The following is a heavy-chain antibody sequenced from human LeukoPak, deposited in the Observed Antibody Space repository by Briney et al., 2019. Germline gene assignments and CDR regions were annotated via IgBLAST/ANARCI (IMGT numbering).Heavy chain of an antibody. Sequence: GGSLRLSCTASGFTFGDYAMSWVRQAPGKGLEWVGFIRSKAYGGTTEYAASVKGRFTISRDDSKSIAYLQMNSLKTEDTAVYYCTRGRIVGNPLDYWGQGTLVIVSS. D-gene: IGHD1-26*01. CDR1: GFTFGDYA. CDR3: TRGRIVGNPLDY. J-gene: IGHJ4*02. CDR2: IRSKAYGGTT. V-gene: IGHV3-49*04.